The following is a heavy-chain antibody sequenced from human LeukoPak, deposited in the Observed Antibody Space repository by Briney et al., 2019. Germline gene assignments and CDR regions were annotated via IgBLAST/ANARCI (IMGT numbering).Heavy chain of an antibody. CDR2: IDTSGTT. D-gene: IGHD6-13*01. J-gene: IGHJ4*02. CDR3: ARGRGSSWYFFDS. CDR1: GGSISSGTYC. V-gene: IGHV4-61*02. Sequence: SETLSLTCTVSGGSISSGTYCWSWIRQPAGKGLEWIGRIDTSGTTNYNPSLRSRLTISLDTSKNQFSLRLSSVTAAETAVYYCARGRGSSWYFFDSWGQGTRVTVSS.